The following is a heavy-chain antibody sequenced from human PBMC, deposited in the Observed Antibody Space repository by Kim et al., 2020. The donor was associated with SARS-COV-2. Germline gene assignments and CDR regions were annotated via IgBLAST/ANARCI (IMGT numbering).Heavy chain of an antibody. J-gene: IGHJ4*02. CDR3: ARVVTRKKNFDY. Sequence: YYVDSVKGRFTISRDNAKNSLYLQMNSLRAEDTAVYYCARVVTRKKNFDYWGQGTLVTVSS. D-gene: IGHD3-16*02. V-gene: IGHV3-7*03.